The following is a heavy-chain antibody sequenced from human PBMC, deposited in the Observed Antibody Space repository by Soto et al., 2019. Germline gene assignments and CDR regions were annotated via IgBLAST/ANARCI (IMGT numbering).Heavy chain of an antibody. CDR2: ISYDGSNR. J-gene: IGHJ5*02. CDR3: ARGSYCTNGVCYNGWFDP. D-gene: IGHD2-8*01. Sequence: GGSLRLSCAASGFTFSSYAMHWVRQAPGKGLEWVAVISYDGSNRYYADSVKGRFTISRDNSKNTLYLQMNSLRAEDTAVYYCARGSYCTNGVCYNGWFDPWGQGTLVTLSS. CDR1: GFTFSSYA. V-gene: IGHV3-30-3*01.